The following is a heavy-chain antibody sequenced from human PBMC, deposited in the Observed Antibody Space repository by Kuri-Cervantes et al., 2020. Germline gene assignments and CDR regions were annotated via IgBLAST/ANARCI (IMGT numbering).Heavy chain of an antibody. Sequence: SETLSLTCTVSGGSISSSSYYWGWIRQPPGKGLEWIGSIYYSGSTYYNPSLKSRVTISVDTSKNQFSLKLSSATAADTAVYYCADYNLYYYGMDVWGQGTTVTVSS. CDR2: IYYSGST. J-gene: IGHJ6*02. D-gene: IGHD1-1*01. CDR1: GGSISSSSYY. CDR3: ADYNLYYYGMDV. V-gene: IGHV4-39*01.